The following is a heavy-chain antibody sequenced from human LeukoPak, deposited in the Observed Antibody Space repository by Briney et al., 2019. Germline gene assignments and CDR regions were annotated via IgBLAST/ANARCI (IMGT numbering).Heavy chain of an antibody. CDR3: TTSGGTTTRFVDY. J-gene: IGHJ4*02. CDR1: GFTFSNAW. V-gene: IGHV3-15*01. CDR2: IISKVDGGTA. Sequence: PGGSLRLSCAASGFTFSNAWMSWVRQAPGKGLEWVGRIISKVDGGTADYAAPVKGRSTISRDDSKNTVYLQLNSLKTEDTAVYYCTTSGGTTTRFVDYWGQGNLVSVSS. D-gene: IGHD2/OR15-2a*01.